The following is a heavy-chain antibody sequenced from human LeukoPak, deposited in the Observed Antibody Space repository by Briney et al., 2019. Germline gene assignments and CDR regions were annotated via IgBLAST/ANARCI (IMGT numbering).Heavy chain of an antibody. CDR1: GYTFTSHG. CDR2: ISAYNGNT. V-gene: IGHV1-18*01. Sequence: ASVKVSCKASGYTFTSHGISWVRQAPGQGLEWMGWISAYNGNTNYAQKLQGRVTMTTDTSTSTAYMELRSLRSDDTAVYYCARASLTAMVLFGDVWGKGTTVTVSS. CDR3: ARASLTAMVLFGDV. J-gene: IGHJ6*04. D-gene: IGHD5-18*01.